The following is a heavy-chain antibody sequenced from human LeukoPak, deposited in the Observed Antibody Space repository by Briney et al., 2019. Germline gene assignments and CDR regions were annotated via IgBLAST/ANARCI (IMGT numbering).Heavy chain of an antibody. CDR1: GGTIRGYY. V-gene: IGHV4-59*08. CDR3: ASQAGTYYFDY. D-gene: IGHD1-1*01. CDR2: IYYSGST. J-gene: IGHJ4*02. Sequence: SETLSLTCSVFGGTIRGYYWSWIRQSPGKGLEWIGYIYYSGSTIYNPSLKSRVTISVDTSKNQFSLNLTSVTAADTAVYYCASQAGTYYFDYWGQGTLVTVSS.